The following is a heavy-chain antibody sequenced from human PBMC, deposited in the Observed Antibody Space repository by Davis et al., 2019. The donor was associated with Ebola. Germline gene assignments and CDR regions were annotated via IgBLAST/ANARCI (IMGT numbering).Heavy chain of an antibody. CDR3: AKAQFPTTSDH. CDR1: GGTLSSYT. J-gene: IGHJ4*02. CDR2: FIPILGIA. V-gene: IGHV1-69*02. D-gene: IGHD1-1*01. Sequence: SVTVPCKASGGTLSSYTISWVRQAPGQGLEWMGRFIPILGIANYAQKFQGRVTITADKSTSTAYMELSRLRSDDTAVYYCAKAQFPTTSDHWGQGTLVTVSS.